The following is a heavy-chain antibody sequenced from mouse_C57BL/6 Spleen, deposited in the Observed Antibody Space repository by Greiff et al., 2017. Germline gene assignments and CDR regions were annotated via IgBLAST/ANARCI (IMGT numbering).Heavy chain of an antibody. J-gene: IGHJ2*01. V-gene: IGHV1-82*01. D-gene: IGHD3-3*01. CDR3: ARAGDGGDYFDY. CDR1: GYAFSSSW. CDR2: IYPGDGDT. Sequence: VQLQQSGPELVKPGASVKISCKASGYAFSSSWMNWVKPRPGKGLEWIGRIYPGDGDTNYNGKFKGKATLTADKSSSTAYMQLSSLTSEDSAVYFCARAGDGGDYFDYWGQGTTLTVSS.